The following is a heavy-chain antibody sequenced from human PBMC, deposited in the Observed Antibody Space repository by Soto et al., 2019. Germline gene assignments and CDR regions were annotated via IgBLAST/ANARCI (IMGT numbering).Heavy chain of an antibody. Sequence: LSLTYTVSGGSISSSSYYWGWIRQPPGKGLEWIGSIYYSGSTYYNPSLKSRVTISVDTSKNQFSLKLSSVTAADTAVYYCARTYSSSWYWNFDYWGQGTLVTVSS. CDR2: IYYSGST. V-gene: IGHV4-39*01. D-gene: IGHD6-13*01. J-gene: IGHJ4*02. CDR3: ARTYSSSWYWNFDY. CDR1: GGSISSSSYY.